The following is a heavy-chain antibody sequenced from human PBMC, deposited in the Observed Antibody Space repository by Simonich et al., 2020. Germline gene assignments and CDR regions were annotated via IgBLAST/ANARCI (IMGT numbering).Heavy chain of an antibody. Sequence: QVQLQQWGAGRLKPSETLSLTCAVYGGSFSGYYWNGIRQPPGKGLEWIGEINHSGSTNYNPSLNSRVTISVDTSKNQFSLKLSSVTAADTAVYYCARGLRVAAAGTAFQHWGQGTLVTVSS. CDR2: INHSGST. J-gene: IGHJ1*01. CDR3: ARGLRVAAAGTAFQH. D-gene: IGHD6-13*01. V-gene: IGHV4-34*01. CDR1: GGSFSGYY.